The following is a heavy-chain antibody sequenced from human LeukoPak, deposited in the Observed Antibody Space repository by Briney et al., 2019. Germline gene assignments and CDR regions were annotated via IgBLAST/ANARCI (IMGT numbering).Heavy chain of an antibody. Sequence: GASVKVSCKASGYTFTHYGISWVRQAPGQGLEWMGWISTYNGDTNYALKLQGRVTMARDTSTSTTIMELRSLRSDDTAVYYCARVGGSNWWFDPWGQGTLVTVSS. V-gene: IGHV1-18*04. J-gene: IGHJ5*02. D-gene: IGHD6-13*01. CDR1: GYTFTHYG. CDR2: ISTYNGDT. CDR3: ARVGGSNWWFDP.